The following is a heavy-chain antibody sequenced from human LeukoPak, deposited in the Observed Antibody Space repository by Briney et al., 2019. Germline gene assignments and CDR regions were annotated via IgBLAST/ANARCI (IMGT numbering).Heavy chain of an antibody. Sequence: SQTLSLTCAISGDSVSSNSATWNWIRQSPSRGLEWLGRTYYRSEWFNDYAVSVKSRITINPNTSKNQFSLQLNSVTPEDTAVYYCARAADITIFGVTFDYWGQGTLVTVPS. J-gene: IGHJ4*02. CDR2: TYYRSEWFN. CDR1: GDSVSSNSAT. CDR3: ARAADITIFGVTFDY. V-gene: IGHV6-1*01. D-gene: IGHD3-3*01.